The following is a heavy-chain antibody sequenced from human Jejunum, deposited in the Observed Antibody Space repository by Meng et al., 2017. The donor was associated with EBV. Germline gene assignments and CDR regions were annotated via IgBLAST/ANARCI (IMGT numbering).Heavy chain of an antibody. CDR2: INTKTGNP. J-gene: IGHJ4*02. Sequence: QVPMVQSGSELRKPGASVKISCKTSGYTFTNYAMNWVRQAPGQGLEWMAWINTKTGNPAYAKGFTGRFVFSLDMSVTTIYLQISSLEAEDTAIYYCARAVVGSTSLDYWGQGTLVTVSS. V-gene: IGHV7-4-1*02. CDR3: ARAVVGSTSLDY. CDR1: GYTFTNYA. D-gene: IGHD1-26*01.